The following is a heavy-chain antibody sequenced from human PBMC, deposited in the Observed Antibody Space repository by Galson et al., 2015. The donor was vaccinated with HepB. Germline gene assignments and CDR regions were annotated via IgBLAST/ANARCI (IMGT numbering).Heavy chain of an antibody. CDR1: GGTFSSYA. V-gene: IGHV1-69*13. J-gene: IGHJ6*02. Sequence: SVKVSCKASGGTFSSYAISWVRQAPGQGLEWMGGIIPIFGTANYAQKFQGRVTITADESTSTAYMELSSLRSEDTAVYYCARGQYPEYCSSTSCQGYGMDVWGQGSTVTVSS. D-gene: IGHD2-2*01. CDR3: ARGQYPEYCSSTSCQGYGMDV. CDR2: IIPIFGTA.